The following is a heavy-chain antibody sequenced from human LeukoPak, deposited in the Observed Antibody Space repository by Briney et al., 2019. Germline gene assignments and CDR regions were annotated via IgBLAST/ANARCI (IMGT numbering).Heavy chain of an antibody. CDR3: ARASPDYGSGTHYAFDI. V-gene: IGHV1-8*02. CDR2: MNPNSGNT. J-gene: IGHJ3*02. CDR1: GGTFISYA. Sequence: ASVKVSCKASGGTFISYAINWVRQATGQGLEWMGWMNPNSGNTGYAQKFPGRVTMTRDTSISTAYMELSSLRSEDTAVYYCARASPDYGSGTHYAFDIWGQGTMVTVSS. D-gene: IGHD3-10*01.